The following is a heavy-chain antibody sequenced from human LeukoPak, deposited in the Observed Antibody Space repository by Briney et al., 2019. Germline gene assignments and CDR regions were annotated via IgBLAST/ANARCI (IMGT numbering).Heavy chain of an antibody. CDR2: ISSSSSTI. D-gene: IGHD3-22*01. CDR3: ARDRHKYNYDSGGYPPY. J-gene: IGHJ4*02. Sequence: GGSLRLSCAASGFTFSNYGMHWVRQAPGKGLEWVSYISSSSSTIYYADSVKGRFTISRDNAKNSLYLQMNTLRAEDTAVCYCARDRHKYNYDSGGYPPYWGQGTLVTVSS. CDR1: GFTFSNYG. V-gene: IGHV3-48*01.